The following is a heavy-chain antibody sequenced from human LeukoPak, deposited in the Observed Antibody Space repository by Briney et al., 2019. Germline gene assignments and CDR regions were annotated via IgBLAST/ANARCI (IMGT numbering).Heavy chain of an antibody. J-gene: IGHJ4*02. V-gene: IGHV3-23*01. CDR1: GFTFSSYA. CDR2: ISGSGGST. D-gene: IGHD3-10*01. CDR3: AKVGGLHGSGAPTRYYFDY. Sequence: PGGSLRLSCAASGFTFSSYAMSWVRQAPGKGLEWVSTISGSGGSTYYADSVKGRFTISRDNSKNTLYLQMNSLRAEDTAVYYCAKVGGLHGSGAPTRYYFDYWGQGTLVTVSS.